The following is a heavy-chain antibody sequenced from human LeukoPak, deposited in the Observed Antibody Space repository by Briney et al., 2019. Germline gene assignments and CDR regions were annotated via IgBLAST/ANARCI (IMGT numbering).Heavy chain of an antibody. V-gene: IGHV4-59*04. CDR3: ASIFYYSVPF. J-gene: IGHJ4*02. Sequence: GSLRLSCAASGFTFSSHWMSWVRQAPGKGLEWIGNIYYSGDTYYNSSLRSRVTLSVDTSQNHFSLRLTSMTAADTAVYYCASIFYYSVPFWGQGALVIVSS. CDR2: IYYSGDT. CDR1: GFTFSSHW. D-gene: IGHD3-10*02.